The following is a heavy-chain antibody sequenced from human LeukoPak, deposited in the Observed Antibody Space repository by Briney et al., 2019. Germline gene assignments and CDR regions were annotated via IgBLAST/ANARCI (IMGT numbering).Heavy chain of an antibody. Sequence: GGSLRLSCAASGFTFSTYAMSWVRQAPGKGLEWVSTISSGGGFTYYSDSVKGRFTISRDSPKNTLCLQMNSLRAEDTAVYYCAKDLRVRAGVPDYWGQGTLVTVSS. CDR1: GFTFSTYA. CDR2: ISSGGGFT. J-gene: IGHJ4*02. CDR3: AKDLRVRAGVPDY. D-gene: IGHD2-8*01. V-gene: IGHV3-23*01.